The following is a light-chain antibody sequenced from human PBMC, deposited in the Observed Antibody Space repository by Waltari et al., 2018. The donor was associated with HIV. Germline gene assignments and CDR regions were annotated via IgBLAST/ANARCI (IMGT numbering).Light chain of an antibody. CDR3: NSYTKNNTWV. CDR2: EVS. CDR1: SSDVGGYNY. Sequence: QSALTQPASVSGSPGQSITISCPGTSSDVGGYNYVSWYQQYPGKSPKLMIYEVSNRPSGVSNRVSGSKSVSTASLTISGLQDEDEADYYCNSYTKNNTWVFGGGTKLTVL. V-gene: IGLV2-14*01. J-gene: IGLJ3*02.